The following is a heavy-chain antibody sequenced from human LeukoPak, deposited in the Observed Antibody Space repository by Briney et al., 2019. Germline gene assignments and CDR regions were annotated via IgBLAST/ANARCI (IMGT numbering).Heavy chain of an antibody. J-gene: IGHJ4*02. CDR2: ISYDGSNK. CDR3: ARGSRREYYDILTGYYRTNFDY. Sequence: QPGGSLRLSCAASGITFSSYAMHWVRQAPGKGLEWVAVISYDGSNKYYADSVKGRFTISRDNSKNTLYLQMNSLRAEDTAVYYCARGSRREYYDILTGYYRTNFDYWGQGTLVTVSS. CDR1: GITFSSYA. V-gene: IGHV3-30*04. D-gene: IGHD3-9*01.